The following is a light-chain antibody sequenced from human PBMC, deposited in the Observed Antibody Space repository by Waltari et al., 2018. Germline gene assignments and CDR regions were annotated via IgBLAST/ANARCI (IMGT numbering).Light chain of an antibody. V-gene: IGLV2-14*01. CDR3: SSYTSSTLYV. Sequence: QSALTQPASVSGSPGPSITISCTGTSSDVGGYTFVSCHQKHPGKAPKLMIYDVSNRPSGVSNRFSGSKSGNTASLTISGLQAEDEADYYCSSYTSSTLYVFGTGTKVTVL. J-gene: IGLJ1*01. CDR2: DVS. CDR1: SSDVGGYTF.